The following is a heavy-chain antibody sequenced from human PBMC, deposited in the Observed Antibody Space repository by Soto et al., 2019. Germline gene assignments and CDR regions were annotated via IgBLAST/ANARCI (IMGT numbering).Heavy chain of an antibody. V-gene: IGHV3-33*01. CDR2: IWYDGSNK. D-gene: IGHD6-13*01. CDR3: ARDRSYRRSGFYYYYYYGMDV. CDR1: GFTFSSYG. Sequence: GGSLRLSCAASGFTFSSYGMHWVRQAPGKGLEWVAVIWYDGSNKYYADSVKGRFTISRDNSKNTLYLQMNSLRAEDTAVYYCARDRSYRRSGFYYYYYYGMDVWGQGTTVTVSS. J-gene: IGHJ6*02.